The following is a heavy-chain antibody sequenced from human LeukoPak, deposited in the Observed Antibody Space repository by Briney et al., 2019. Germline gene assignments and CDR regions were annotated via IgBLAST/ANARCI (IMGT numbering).Heavy chain of an antibody. J-gene: IGHJ4*02. CDR3: ARQGGLSGWYAGPLGYFDY. D-gene: IGHD6-19*01. V-gene: IGHV4-59*08. Sequence: SETLSLTCTVSGGSISSYYWSWIRQPPGKGLEWIGYIYYSGSTNYNPSLKSRVTISVDTSKNQFSLKLSSVTAADTAVYYCARQGGLSGWYAGPLGYFDYWGQGTLVTVSS. CDR1: GGSISSYY. CDR2: IYYSGST.